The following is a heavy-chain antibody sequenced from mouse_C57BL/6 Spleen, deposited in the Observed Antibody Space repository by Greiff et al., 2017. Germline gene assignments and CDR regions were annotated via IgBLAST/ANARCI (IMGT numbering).Heavy chain of an antibody. Sequence: VQLVESGAELAKPGASVKLSCKASGYTFTSYWMHWVKQRPGQGLEWIGYINPSSGYTKYNQKFKDKATLTADKSSSTAYMQLSSLTYEDSAVYYCASADYYGSSYPDYYAMDYWGQGTSVTVSS. V-gene: IGHV1-7*01. J-gene: IGHJ4*01. D-gene: IGHD1-1*01. CDR1: GYTFTSYW. CDR2: INPSSGYT. CDR3: ASADYYGSSYPDYYAMDY.